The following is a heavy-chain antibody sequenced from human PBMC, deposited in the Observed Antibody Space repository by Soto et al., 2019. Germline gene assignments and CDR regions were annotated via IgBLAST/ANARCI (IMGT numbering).Heavy chain of an antibody. CDR1: GFTLSSYA. V-gene: IGHV3-64D*06. CDR2: ISSNGGST. J-gene: IGHJ3*02. Sequence: GGSLRLSCSASGFTLSSYAMHWVRQAPGKGLEYVSAISSNGGSTYYADSVKGRFTISRDNSKNTLYLQMSSLRAEDTAVYYCVKAPFNPYSSSWPNQDAFDIWGQGTMVTVSS. D-gene: IGHD6-13*01. CDR3: VKAPFNPYSSSWPNQDAFDI.